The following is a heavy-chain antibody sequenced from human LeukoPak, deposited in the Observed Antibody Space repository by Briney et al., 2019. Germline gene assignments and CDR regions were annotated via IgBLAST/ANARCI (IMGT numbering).Heavy chain of an antibody. J-gene: IGHJ4*02. CDR1: GGTLSSYA. CDR2: IIPIFGTA. D-gene: IGHD3-3*01. CDR3: ARGGGDFWSGYFDY. Sequence: ASVKVSCKASGGTLSSYAISWVRQAPGQGLEWMGGIIPIFGTANYAQKFQGRVTITADESTSTAYMELSSLRSEDTAVYYCARGGGDFWSGYFDYWGQGTLVTVSS. V-gene: IGHV1-69*01.